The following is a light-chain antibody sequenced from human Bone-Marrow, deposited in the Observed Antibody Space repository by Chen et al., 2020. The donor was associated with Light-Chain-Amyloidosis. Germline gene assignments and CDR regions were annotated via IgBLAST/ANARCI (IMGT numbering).Light chain of an antibody. Sequence: EVVLTQSPATLSLSPGERATLSCRASQNIGGYLAWFQHRPGQTPRLLIYDASNRASGVPARFSGSGSGTDFILTISSLEPEDFAVYYCLQHDSWPPLSFGGGTKVEIK. V-gene: IGKV3-11*01. J-gene: IGKJ4*01. CDR1: QNIGGY. CDR3: LQHDSWPPLS. CDR2: DAS.